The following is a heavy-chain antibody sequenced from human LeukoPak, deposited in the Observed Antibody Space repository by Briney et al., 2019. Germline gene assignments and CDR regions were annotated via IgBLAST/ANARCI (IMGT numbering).Heavy chain of an antibody. D-gene: IGHD1-26*01. Sequence: GRSLRLSCVASGFTFSTYAMSWVRQAPGKGLEWVSAISGSGGSTYYADSVKGRFTISRDNSKNTLYLQMNSLRAEDTAVYYCAKDLASGSYYSLDYWGQGTLVTVSS. J-gene: IGHJ4*02. V-gene: IGHV3-23*01. CDR2: ISGSGGST. CDR1: GFTFSTYA. CDR3: AKDLASGSYYSLDY.